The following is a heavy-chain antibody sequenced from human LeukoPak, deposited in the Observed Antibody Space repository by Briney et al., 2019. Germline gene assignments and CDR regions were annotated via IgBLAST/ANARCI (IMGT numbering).Heavy chain of an antibody. CDR2: INPNSGGT. Sequence: ASVKVSCKASGYTFTGYYMHWVRQAPGQGLEWMGWINPNSGGTNYAQKFQGRVTMTRDTSISPAYMELSRLRSDDTAVYYCARDDSSSSIFDYWGQGTLVTVSS. CDR3: ARDDSSSSIFDY. CDR1: GYTFTGYY. D-gene: IGHD6-6*01. V-gene: IGHV1-2*02. J-gene: IGHJ4*02.